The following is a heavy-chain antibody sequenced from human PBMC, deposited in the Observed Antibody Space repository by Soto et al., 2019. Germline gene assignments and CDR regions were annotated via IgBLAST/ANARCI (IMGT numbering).Heavy chain of an antibody. D-gene: IGHD6-6*01. V-gene: IGHV4-31*03. Sequence: SETLSLTCTVSGGSISSGGYYWSWIRQHPGKGLEWIGYIYYSGSTYYNPSLKSRVTISVDTSKNQFSLKLSSVSAADTAVYYCACEPTHSSSSYAFDIWGQGTMVTVSS. CDR1: GGSISSGGYY. CDR2: IYYSGST. CDR3: ACEPTHSSSSYAFDI. J-gene: IGHJ3*02.